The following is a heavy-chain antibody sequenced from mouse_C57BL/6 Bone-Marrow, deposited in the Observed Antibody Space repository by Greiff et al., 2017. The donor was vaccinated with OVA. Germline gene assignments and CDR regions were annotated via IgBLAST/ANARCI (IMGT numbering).Heavy chain of an antibody. CDR2: ISSGGSYT. D-gene: IGHD2-1*01. CDR3: ARHGNWAMDY. Sequence: EVMLVESGGDLVKPGGSLKLSCAASGFTFSSYGMSWVLQTPDKRLEWVATISSGGSYTYYPDSVKGRFTISRDNAKNTLYLQMSSLKSEDTAMYYCARHGNWAMDYWGQETSVTVSS. V-gene: IGHV5-6*01. CDR1: GFTFSSYG. J-gene: IGHJ4*01.